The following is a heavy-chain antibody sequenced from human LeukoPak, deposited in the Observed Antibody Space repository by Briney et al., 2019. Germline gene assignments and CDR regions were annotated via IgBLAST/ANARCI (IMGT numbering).Heavy chain of an antibody. J-gene: IGHJ4*02. CDR2: IIPILGIA. V-gene: IGHV1-69*04. D-gene: IGHD5-12*01. Sequence: ASVKVSCKASGGAFSSYAISWVRQAPGQGLEWMGRIIPILGIANYAQKFQGRVTITADKSTSTAYMELSSLRSEDTAVYYCASINKVATKNYWGQGTLVTVSS. CDR3: ASINKVATKNY. CDR1: GGAFSSYA.